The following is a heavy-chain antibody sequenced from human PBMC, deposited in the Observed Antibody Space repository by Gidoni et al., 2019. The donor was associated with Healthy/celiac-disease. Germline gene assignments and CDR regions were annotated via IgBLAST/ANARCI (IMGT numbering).Heavy chain of an antibody. V-gene: IGHV3-23*01. CDR1: GFTFSSYA. Sequence: EVQLLESGGGLVQPGGSLRLSCAASGFTFSSYAMSWVRQAPGTGLEWVSAIRGSGGSTYFSDSVKGRFTISRDNSKNTLYLQMNSLRAEDTAVYYCAKNLRNLGYCSGGSCYSFDTYYYGMDVWGQGTTVTVSS. CDR3: AKNLRNLGYCSGGSCYSFDTYYYGMDV. J-gene: IGHJ6*02. D-gene: IGHD2-15*01. CDR2: IRGSGGST.